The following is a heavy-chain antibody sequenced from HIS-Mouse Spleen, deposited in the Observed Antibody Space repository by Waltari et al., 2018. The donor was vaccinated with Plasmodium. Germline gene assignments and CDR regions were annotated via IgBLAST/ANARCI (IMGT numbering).Heavy chain of an antibody. Sequence: EVQLVESGGGLVQPGGSLRLSCAASGFTFRSYGMSWVRQAPGKGLEWVANIKQEGSEKYYVDSVKGRFTISRDNAKNSLYLQMNSLRAEDTAVYYCASSWYWYFDLWGRGTLVTVSS. CDR1: GFTFRSYG. V-gene: IGHV3-7*01. CDR2: IKQEGSEK. J-gene: IGHJ2*01. D-gene: IGHD6-13*01. CDR3: ASSWYWYFDL.